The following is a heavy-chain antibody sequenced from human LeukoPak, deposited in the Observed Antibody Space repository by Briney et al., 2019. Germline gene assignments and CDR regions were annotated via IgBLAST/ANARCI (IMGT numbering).Heavy chain of an antibody. Sequence: SQTLSLSCTVSGDSISSGSYYWSWIRQPAGKGLEWIGRIYTSGSTGYNPSLRSRVTISLDTSKNQFSLRLTSVTAADTAIYYCARSDIVVMPARENYYYAFDVWGRGASVTVS. J-gene: IGHJ6*02. CDR3: ARSDIVVMPARENYYYAFDV. D-gene: IGHD3-22*01. CDR1: GDSISSGSYY. V-gene: IGHV4-61*02. CDR2: IYTSGST.